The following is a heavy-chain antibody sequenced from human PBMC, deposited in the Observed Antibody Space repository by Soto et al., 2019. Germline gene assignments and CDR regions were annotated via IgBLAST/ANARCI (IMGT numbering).Heavy chain of an antibody. CDR1: RFIFSDYA. CDR2: IGGGGDDT. V-gene: IGHV3-23*01. CDR3: VKDRMGYNSVWDPFDV. D-gene: IGHD1-20*01. J-gene: IGHJ3*01. Sequence: GGSLRLSCAASRFIFSDYAMSWVRQTPRKGLAWASCIGGGGDDTYYADSVKGRFISSRDNCENTLSLQMNGLRVEDSAVYYCVKDRMGYNSVWDPFDVWGQGTVVTVSS.